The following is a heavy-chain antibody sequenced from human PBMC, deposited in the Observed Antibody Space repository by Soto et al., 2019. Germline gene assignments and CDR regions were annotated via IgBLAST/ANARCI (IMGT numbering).Heavy chain of an antibody. J-gene: IGHJ5*02. D-gene: IGHD6-19*01. CDR2: INHSGST. CDR3: ATGLVYSSGWYLRLSWFDP. V-gene: IGHV4-34*01. CDR1: GGSFSGYY. Sequence: SETLSLTCAVYGGSFSGYYWSWIRQPPGKGLEWIGEINHSGSTNYNPSLKSRVTISVDTSKNQFSLKLSSVTAADTAVYYCATGLVYSSGWYLRLSWFDPWGQGTLVT.